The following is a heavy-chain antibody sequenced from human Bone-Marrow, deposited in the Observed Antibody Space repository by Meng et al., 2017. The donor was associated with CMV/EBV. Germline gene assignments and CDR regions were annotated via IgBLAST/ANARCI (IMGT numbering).Heavy chain of an antibody. V-gene: IGHV3-43D*03. Sequence: GESLKISCAASGFTFDDYAMHWVRQAPGKGLEWVSLISWDGGSTYYADSVKGRFTISRDNSKNSLYLQMNRLRAEDTALYYCAKGYDNYYYYGMDVWGQGTTVTVSS. CDR2: ISWDGGST. CDR3: AKGYDNYYYYGMDV. D-gene: IGHD5-12*01. J-gene: IGHJ6*02. CDR1: GFTFDDYA.